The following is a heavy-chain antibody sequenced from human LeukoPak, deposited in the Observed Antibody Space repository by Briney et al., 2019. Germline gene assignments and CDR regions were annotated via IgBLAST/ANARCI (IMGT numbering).Heavy chain of an antibody. CDR1: GGTFSSYA. V-gene: IGHV1-69*13. CDR3: AREPPNCSSTSCYSVGAFDI. Sequence: SVKLSCKASGGTFSSYAISWVRQAPGQGLEWMGGIIPIFGTANYAQKFQGRVTITADESTSTAYMELSSLRSEDTAVYYCAREPPNCSSTSCYSVGAFDIWGQGTMVTVSS. J-gene: IGHJ3*02. CDR2: IIPIFGTA. D-gene: IGHD2-2*02.